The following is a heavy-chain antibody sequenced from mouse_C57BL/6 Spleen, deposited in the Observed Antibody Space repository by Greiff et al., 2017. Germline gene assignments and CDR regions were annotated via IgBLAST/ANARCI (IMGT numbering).Heavy chain of an antibody. V-gene: IGHV5-16*01. Sequence: GKLVESEGGLVQPGSSMKLSCTASGFTFSDYYMAWVRQVPEKGLEWVANINYDGSSTYYLDSLKSRFIISRDNAKNILYLQMSSLKSEDTATYYCAIYGNYDYAMDYWGQGTSVTVSS. CDR3: AIYGNYDYAMDY. J-gene: IGHJ4*01. CDR1: GFTFSDYY. CDR2: INYDGSST. D-gene: IGHD2-1*01.